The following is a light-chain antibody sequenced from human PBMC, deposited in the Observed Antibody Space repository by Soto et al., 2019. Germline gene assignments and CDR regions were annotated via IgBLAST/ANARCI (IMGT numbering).Light chain of an antibody. CDR1: LSVSSSY. J-gene: IGKJ4*01. V-gene: IGKV3-20*01. Sequence: ERVLTQVPGTLLKNTGERATLSCRASLSVSSSYLAWYQQKPGQAPRLLIYGASSRATGIPDRFSGSGSGTDFTLTISRLYPEDFAVYYCQQYGSSLLLTFAADTKVDIK. CDR3: QQYGSSLLLT. CDR2: GAS.